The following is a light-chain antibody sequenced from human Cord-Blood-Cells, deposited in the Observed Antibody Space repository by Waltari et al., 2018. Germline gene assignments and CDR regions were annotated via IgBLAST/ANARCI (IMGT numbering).Light chain of an antibody. V-gene: IGLV1-44*01. Sequence: QSVLTQPPSASGTPGQRVTISCSGSSSNIGSNTVNWYQQLPGTAPKLLIYRSNRRPSGGPDRVSGSKSGTAASLAISGLQAKDEADYYCAAWDDSLNGPVFGGGTKLTVL. CDR2: RSN. CDR3: AAWDDSLNGPV. CDR1: SSNIGSNT. J-gene: IGLJ3*02.